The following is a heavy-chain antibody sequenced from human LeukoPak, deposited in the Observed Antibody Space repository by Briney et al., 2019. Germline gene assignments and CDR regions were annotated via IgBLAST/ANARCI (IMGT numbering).Heavy chain of an antibody. V-gene: IGHV4-34*01. CDR1: GGSFSGYY. D-gene: IGHD2-8*01. Sequence: PSETLSLTCAVYGGSFSGYYWSWIRQPPGKGLEWIGEINHSGSTNYNPSLKSRVTISVDTSKNQFSLRLSSVTAADTAVYYCAREGRPTKGGFEYWGRGILVTISS. CDR3: AREGRPTKGGFEY. CDR2: INHSGST. J-gene: IGHJ4*02.